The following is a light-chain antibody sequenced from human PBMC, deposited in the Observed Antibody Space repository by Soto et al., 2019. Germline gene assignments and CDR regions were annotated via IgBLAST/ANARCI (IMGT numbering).Light chain of an antibody. CDR1: QSISSW. CDR3: QQYNSYSGT. J-gene: IGKJ1*01. V-gene: IGKV1-5*01. CDR2: DAS. Sequence: DIQMTQSPSTLSASVGDRVTITCRASQSISSWLAWYQQKPGKAPKLLIYDASSLEGVVPSRFSGSGSGTEFTLTISSLQPDDFATYYCQQYNSYSGTFGQGTKVEIK.